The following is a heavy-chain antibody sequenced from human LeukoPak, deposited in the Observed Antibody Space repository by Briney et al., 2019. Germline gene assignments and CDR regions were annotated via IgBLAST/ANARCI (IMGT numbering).Heavy chain of an antibody. D-gene: IGHD3-22*01. CDR2: IYYSGST. Sequence: KSSETLSLTCTVSGGSVSSGSYYWSWIRQPPGKGLEWIGYIYYSGSTNYNPSLKSRVTISVDTSKNQFSLKLSPVTAADTAVYYCASPRSYYDSSGYYISWGQGTLVTVSS. CDR1: GGSVSSGSYY. J-gene: IGHJ5*02. V-gene: IGHV4-61*01. CDR3: ASPRSYYDSSGYYIS.